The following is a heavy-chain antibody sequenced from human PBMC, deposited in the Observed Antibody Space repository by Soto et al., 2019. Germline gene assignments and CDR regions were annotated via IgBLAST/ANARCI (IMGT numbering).Heavy chain of an antibody. CDR2: ISSTSSTI. D-gene: IGHD2-15*01. CDR1: GFTFSRYS. J-gene: IGHJ4*02. CDR3: ARHLVGSCRGGTCGY. V-gene: IGHV3-48*01. Sequence: EVQLVESGGGLVQPGGSLRLSCAASGFTFSRYSMNWVRQAPGKGLEWISYISSTSSTIYYADSVKGRFTISRDNAKNSLYLQLNSLRAEDTAVYYCARHLVGSCRGGTCGYWGQGTLVTVSS.